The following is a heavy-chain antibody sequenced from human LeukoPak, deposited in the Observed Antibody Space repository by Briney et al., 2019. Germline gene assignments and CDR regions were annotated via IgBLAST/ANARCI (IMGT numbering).Heavy chain of an antibody. D-gene: IGHD3-3*01. V-gene: IGHV3-74*01. Sequence: GGSLRLSCAASGFTFSSYWMHWVRQAPGKGLVWVSRINSDGSSTSYADSVKGRFTISRDNAKNTLYLQMNSLRAEDTAGYCWARAAYDFWSGCKSAFDIWGQGTMVTVSS. CDR1: GFTFSSYW. CDR2: INSDGSST. J-gene: IGHJ3*02. CDR3: ARAAYDFWSGCKSAFDI.